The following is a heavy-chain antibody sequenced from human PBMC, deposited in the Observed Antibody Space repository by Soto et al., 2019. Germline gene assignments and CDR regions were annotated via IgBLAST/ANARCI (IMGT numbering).Heavy chain of an antibody. D-gene: IGHD3-10*01. V-gene: IGHV1-69*12. CDR3: ASGEDYGSGSYSYFDY. J-gene: IGHJ4*02. Sequence: QVQLVQSGAEVKKPGSSVKVSCKASGGTFSSYAISWVRQAPGQGLEWMGGIIPIFGTANYAQKFQGRVTITADESTSTGYMELSSLRSEDTAVYYCASGEDYGSGSYSYFDYWGQGALVTVSS. CDR1: GGTFSSYA. CDR2: IIPIFGTA.